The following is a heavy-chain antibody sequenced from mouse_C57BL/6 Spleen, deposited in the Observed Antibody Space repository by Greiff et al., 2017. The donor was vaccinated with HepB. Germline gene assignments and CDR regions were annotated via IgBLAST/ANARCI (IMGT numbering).Heavy chain of an antibody. V-gene: IGHV1-19*01. CDR1: GYTFTDYY. CDR2: INPYNGGT. CDR3: AEGGYFDY. Sequence: VQLKQSGPVLVKPGASVKMSCKASGYTFTDYYMNWVKQSHGKSLEWIGVINPYNGGTSYNQKFKGKATLTVDKSSSTAYMELNSLTSEDSAVYYCAEGGYFDYWGQGTTLTVSS. J-gene: IGHJ2*01.